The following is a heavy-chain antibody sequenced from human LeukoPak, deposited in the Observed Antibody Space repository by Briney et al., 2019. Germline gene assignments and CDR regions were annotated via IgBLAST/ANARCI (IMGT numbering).Heavy chain of an antibody. CDR1: GFTFDDYA. D-gene: IGHD6-6*01. CDR3: AKGSGEQLPGQHFDY. Sequence: GGSLRLSCAASGFTFDDYAMHWVRQAPGKGLEWVSLISWDGGSTYYADSVKGRFTISRDNSKNSLYLQMNSLRAEDTALYYCAKGSGEQLPGQHFDYWGQGTLVTVSS. CDR2: ISWDGGST. V-gene: IGHV3-43D*03. J-gene: IGHJ4*02.